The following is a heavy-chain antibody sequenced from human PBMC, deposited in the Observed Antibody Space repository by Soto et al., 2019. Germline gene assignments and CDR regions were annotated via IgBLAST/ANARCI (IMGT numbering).Heavy chain of an antibody. CDR3: ATGPHYYDSSGYYGY. CDR1: GFTFSSYS. D-gene: IGHD3-22*01. CDR2: ISSSSSYI. J-gene: IGHJ4*02. Sequence: EVQLVESGGGLVKPGGSLRLSCAASGFTFSSYSMNWVRQAPGKGLEWVSSISSSSSYIYYADSVKGRFTISRDNAKNSLYLQMNSLRAEDTAVYYCATGPHYYDSSGYYGYWGQGTLVTVSS. V-gene: IGHV3-21*01.